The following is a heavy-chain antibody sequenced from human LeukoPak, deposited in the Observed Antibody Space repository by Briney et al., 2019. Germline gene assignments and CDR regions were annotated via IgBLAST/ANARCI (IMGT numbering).Heavy chain of an antibody. CDR3: ARETSQKGAHYMDA. CDR2: IYYSGYT. D-gene: IGHD3-16*01. J-gene: IGHJ6*03. Sequence: SETLSLTCTVSGRSISSYYWSWIRQPPGKGPEYIGYIYYSGYTNYNPSLKSRVTISVDTSKNQFSLKLSSVTAADTAVYYCARETSQKGAHYMDAWGKGTTVTISS. V-gene: IGHV4-59*01. CDR1: GRSISSYY.